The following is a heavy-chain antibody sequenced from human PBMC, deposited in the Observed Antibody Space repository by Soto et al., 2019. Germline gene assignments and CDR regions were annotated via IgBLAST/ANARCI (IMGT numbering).Heavy chain of an antibody. Sequence: QITLKESGPTLVKPTQTLTLTCTFSGFSLSTSGVGVGWIRQPPGKALEWLALIYWDDDKRYSPSLKSRLTITKDTSKNQVVLTMTNIDPVDTATYYCAHRRKGIAAAGTFDYWGQGTLVTVSS. J-gene: IGHJ4*02. D-gene: IGHD6-13*01. CDR1: GFSLSTSGVG. CDR2: IYWDDDK. V-gene: IGHV2-5*02. CDR3: AHRRKGIAAAGTFDY.